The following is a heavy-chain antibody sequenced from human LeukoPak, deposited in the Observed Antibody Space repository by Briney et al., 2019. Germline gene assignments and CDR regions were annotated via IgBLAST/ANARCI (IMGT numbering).Heavy chain of an antibody. Sequence: GGSRRLSCAASGFTVSNNYMSWVRQAPGNGLEWVSITYSDSNTNYADSVKGRFTISRDTSQNTLSLQMNSLRAEDTAVYYCVRKNRDFNAAFDIWGQGTVVTVSS. CDR3: VRKNRDFNAAFDI. J-gene: IGHJ3*02. D-gene: IGHD2-21*02. CDR1: GFTVSNNY. V-gene: IGHV3-53*01. CDR2: TYSDSNT.